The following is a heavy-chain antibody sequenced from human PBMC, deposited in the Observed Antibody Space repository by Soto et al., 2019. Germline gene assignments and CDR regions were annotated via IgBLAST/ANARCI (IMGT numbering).Heavy chain of an antibody. CDR1: GGTFSSYA. CDR2: IIPIFGTA. CDR3: ARGPYCISTSCYAAPTRFDP. D-gene: IGHD2-2*01. J-gene: IGHJ5*02. Sequence: QVQLVQSGAEVKKPGSSVKVSCKASGGTFSSYAISWVRQAPGQGLEWMGGIIPIFGTANYAQKFQGRVTITADEFTSTAYMELSSLRSEDTAVYYCARGPYCISTSCYAAPTRFDPWGQGTLVTVSS. V-gene: IGHV1-69*12.